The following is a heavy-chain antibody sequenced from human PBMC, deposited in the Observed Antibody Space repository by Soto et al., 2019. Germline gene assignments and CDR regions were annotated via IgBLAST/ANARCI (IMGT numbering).Heavy chain of an antibody. J-gene: IGHJ4*02. CDR2: ISWNSGNI. D-gene: IGHD5-18*01. CDR1: GFTFDDYA. CDR3: VRSKGGYSYGTPFDY. V-gene: IGHV3-9*01. Sequence: EVQLEESGGALVQPGRSLRLSCAASGFTFDDYAMHWVRQVLGKGLEWVSRISWNSGNIGYADSVKGRFTTSRDNAENSLYLQMNSLRPEDTALYYCVRSKGGYSYGTPFDYWVQGTLVTVSS.